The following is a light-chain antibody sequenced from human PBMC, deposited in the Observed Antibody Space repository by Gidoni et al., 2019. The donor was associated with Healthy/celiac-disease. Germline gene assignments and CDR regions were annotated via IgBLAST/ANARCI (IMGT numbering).Light chain of an antibody. CDR1: KSDVGGYKS. Sequence: QSALTQPPSVSGSPGQSIAISCTGAKSDVGGYKSVSWYQGHPGKAPKLILYEVNNRPSGVSDRFSGSKSGNTASLTISRLQAENEGDYYCSSNTTYRTYVFGTGTKVTVL. J-gene: IGLJ1*01. V-gene: IGLV2-14*01. CDR3: SSNTTYRTYV. CDR2: EVN.